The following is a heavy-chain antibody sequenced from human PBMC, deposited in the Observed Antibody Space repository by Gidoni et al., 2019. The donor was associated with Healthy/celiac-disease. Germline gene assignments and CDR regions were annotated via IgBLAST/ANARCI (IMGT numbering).Heavy chain of an antibody. CDR1: GGSISSSSYY. Sequence: QLQLQESGPGLVKPSETLSLTCTVPGGSISSSSYYWGWIRQPPGKGLEWIGSIYYSWSTYYNPSLKSRVTISVDTSKNQFSLKLSSVTAADTAVYYCARHAHILTGYPNIRAFDIWGQGTMVTVSS. J-gene: IGHJ3*02. D-gene: IGHD3-9*01. CDR2: IYYSWST. CDR3: ARHAHILTGYPNIRAFDI. V-gene: IGHV4-39*01.